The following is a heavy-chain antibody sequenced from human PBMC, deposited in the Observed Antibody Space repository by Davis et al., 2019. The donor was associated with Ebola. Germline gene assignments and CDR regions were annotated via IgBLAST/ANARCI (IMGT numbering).Heavy chain of an antibody. CDR1: GASITNYY. CDR3: ARGGQGVGAGRWLDP. D-gene: IGHD1-26*01. CDR2: MSYRGGV. Sequence: SETLSLTCTVSGASITNYYSTWIRQPPGKGLAWIAYMSYRGGVNYNPSLKSRVTISIDTSKNQLSLKLNSVTAADTAVYYCARGGQGVGAGRWLDPWGQGNLVIVSS. J-gene: IGHJ5*02. V-gene: IGHV4-59*01.